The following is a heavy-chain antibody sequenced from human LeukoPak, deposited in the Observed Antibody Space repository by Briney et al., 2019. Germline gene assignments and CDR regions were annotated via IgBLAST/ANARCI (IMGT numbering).Heavy chain of an antibody. CDR1: GFTFSSYA. CDR3: ARADNGSGSYAFDI. CDR2: ISYDGSNK. V-gene: IGHV3-30*04. J-gene: IGHJ3*02. Sequence: PGRSLRLSCAASGFTFSSYAMHWVRQAPGKGLEWVAVISYDGSNKYYADSVKGRFTISRDNSKNTLDLQMRSLRAEDTAVYYCARADNGSGSYAFDIWGQGTRVTVSS. D-gene: IGHD3-10*01.